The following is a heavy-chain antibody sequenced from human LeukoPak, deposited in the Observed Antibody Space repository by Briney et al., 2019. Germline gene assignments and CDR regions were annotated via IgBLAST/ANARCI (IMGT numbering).Heavy chain of an antibody. CDR2: INHSGTT. D-gene: IGHD3-9*01. Sequence: PSETLSLTCAVYGGSFSGYYWSWIRQPPGKGLEWIGEINHSGTTNYNPSLKSRVTISVDTSKNQFSLKLSSVTAADTAVYYCARLGRLRYFDWLSPFDYWGQGTLVTVSS. CDR3: ARLGRLRYFDWLSPFDY. J-gene: IGHJ4*02. V-gene: IGHV4-34*01. CDR1: GGSFSGYY.